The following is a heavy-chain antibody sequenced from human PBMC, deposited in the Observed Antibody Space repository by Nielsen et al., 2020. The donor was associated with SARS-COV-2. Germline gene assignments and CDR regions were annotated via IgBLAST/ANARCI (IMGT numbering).Heavy chain of an antibody. D-gene: IGHD2-2*01. CDR3: EIDKWVCSTTDCPLVAFLDV. V-gene: IGHV3-30*03. Sequence: GGSLRLSCTASEFTLSNYAMHWVRQAPGKGLEWVAVISYDGNMRYYADSVKGRFTVSRDNFKNTVNLQMNSLRIEDTAVYYCEIDKWVCSTTDCPLVAFLDVWGQGTTVTVSS. CDR2: ISYDGNMR. CDR1: EFTLSNYA. J-gene: IGHJ6*02.